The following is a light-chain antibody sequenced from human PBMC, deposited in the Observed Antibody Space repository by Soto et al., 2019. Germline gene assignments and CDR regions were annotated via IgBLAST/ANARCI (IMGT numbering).Light chain of an antibody. Sequence: TQSPDTLSLSPGETATLSCRASQSVSSSVAWYQHKPGQSPRLVVYSGDKRAPGIPPRFSGSGSGTDFTLTISSLESDDFAIYYCQQRYSWLRAFGPGTKVDIK. CDR3: QQRYSWLRA. V-gene: IGKV3-15*01. CDR2: SGD. J-gene: IGKJ1*01. CDR1: QSVSSS.